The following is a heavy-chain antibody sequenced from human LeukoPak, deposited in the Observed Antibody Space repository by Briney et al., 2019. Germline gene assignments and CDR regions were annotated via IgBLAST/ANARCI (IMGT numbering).Heavy chain of an antibody. CDR3: ARGRGLTGYWKSYYYYGMDV. V-gene: IGHV4-34*01. D-gene: IGHD3-9*01. Sequence: SETLSLTCAVYGGSFSGYYWSWIRQPPGKGLEWIGEINHSGSTNYNPSLKSRVTISVDTSKNQFSLKLSSATAADTAVYYCARGRGLTGYWKSYYYYGMDVWGQGTTVTVSS. J-gene: IGHJ6*02. CDR1: GGSFSGYY. CDR2: INHSGST.